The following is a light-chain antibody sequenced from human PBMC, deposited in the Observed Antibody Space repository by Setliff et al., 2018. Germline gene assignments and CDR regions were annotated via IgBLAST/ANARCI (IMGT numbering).Light chain of an antibody. Sequence: QSVLTQPASVSGSPGQSITISCTGTSSDVGGYNYVSWYQQHPGKAPKLMIYGVSSRPSGASNRFSGSKSDNTASLTISGLQTEDEADYYCGSYTSTSTLFVFGSGTKVTVL. CDR3: GSYTSTSTLFV. V-gene: IGLV2-14*01. CDR2: GVS. CDR1: SSDVGGYNY. J-gene: IGLJ1*01.